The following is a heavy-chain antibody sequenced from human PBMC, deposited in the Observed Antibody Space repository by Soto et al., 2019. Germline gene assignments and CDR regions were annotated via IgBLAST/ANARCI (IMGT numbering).Heavy chain of an antibody. CDR1: GGSFSGYY. V-gene: IGHV4-34*01. J-gene: IGHJ5*02. D-gene: IGHD2-2*01. CDR3: ASAGYCSSTSCPNGNWFDP. Sequence: SETLSLTCAVYGGSFSGYYWSWIRQPPGKGLEWIGEINHSGSTNYDPSLKSRVTISVDTSKNQFSLKLTSVTAADTAVYYCASAGYCSSTSCPNGNWFDPWGQGTLVTVSS. CDR2: INHSGST.